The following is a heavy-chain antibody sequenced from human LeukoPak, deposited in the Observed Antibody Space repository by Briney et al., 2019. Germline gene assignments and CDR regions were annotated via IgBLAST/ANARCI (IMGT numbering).Heavy chain of an antibody. V-gene: IGHV4-34*01. CDR1: GGSFSGYY. CDR2: INHSGST. J-gene: IGHJ3*02. D-gene: IGHD3-22*01. Sequence: PSETLSLTCAVYGGSFSGYYWSWIRQPPGKGLEWIGEINHSGSTNYNPSLKSRVTISVDTSKNQFSLKLSSVTAADTAVYYCARARYYYDSSEGDAFDIWGQGTMVTVSP. CDR3: ARARYYYDSSEGDAFDI.